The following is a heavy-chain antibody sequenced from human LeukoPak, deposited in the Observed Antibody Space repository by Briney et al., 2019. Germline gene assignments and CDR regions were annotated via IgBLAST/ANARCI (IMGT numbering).Heavy chain of an antibody. D-gene: IGHD6-13*01. J-gene: IGHJ1*01. CDR3: ASRYPDIAAAGTRYFQH. CDR1: GGSFSGYY. Sequence: SETLSLTCAVYGGSFSGYYWSWIRQPPGKGLEWIGEINLSGSTNYNPSLKSRVTISVDTSKNQFSLKLSSVTAADTAVYYCASRYPDIAAAGTRYFQHWGQGTLVTVSS. V-gene: IGHV4-34*01. CDR2: INLSGST.